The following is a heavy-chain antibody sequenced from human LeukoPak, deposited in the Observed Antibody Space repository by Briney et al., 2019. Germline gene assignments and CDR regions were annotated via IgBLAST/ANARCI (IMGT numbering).Heavy chain of an antibody. CDR1: GYSISSGDYY. CDR3: AREGAYCSGTDCFATTVDA. Sequence: PSETLSLTCNVSGYSISSGDYYWTWIRQPAGKGLEWIGRVDLGGTTCYNPSLISRVTVSVDPSKNQFSLSLTSVTAADTATYYCAREGAYCSGTDCFATTVDAWGPGALVTVSS. V-gene: IGHV4-61*02. J-gene: IGHJ5*02. CDR2: VDLGGTT. D-gene: IGHD2-2*01.